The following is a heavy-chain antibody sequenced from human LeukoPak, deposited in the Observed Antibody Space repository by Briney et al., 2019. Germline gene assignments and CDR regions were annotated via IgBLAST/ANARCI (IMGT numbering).Heavy chain of an antibody. V-gene: IGHV6-1*01. CDR1: GDSVSSNSAA. Sequence: SQTLSLTCAISGDSVSSNSAAWNWIRQSPSRGLEWLGRTYYRSKWYNDYAVSVKSRITINPDTSKNQFSLQLNSVTPEDTAVYYCARAWADGHRIDFYYYYMDVWGKGTTVTVSS. D-gene: IGHD1-26*01. CDR2: TYYRSKWYN. J-gene: IGHJ6*03. CDR3: ARAWADGHRIDFYYYYMDV.